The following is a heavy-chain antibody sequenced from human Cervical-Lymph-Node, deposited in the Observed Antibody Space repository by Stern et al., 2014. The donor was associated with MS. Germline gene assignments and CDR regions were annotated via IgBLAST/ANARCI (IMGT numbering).Heavy chain of an antibody. CDR2: VSYSGST. V-gene: IGHV4-59*12. D-gene: IGHD1-26*01. J-gene: IGHJ3*02. CDR3: ARKLNRGSYYDVFDI. Sequence: QVQLQESGPGLVKPSETLSLTCIVSGGSIRDYYWSWIRQPPGKGLAWIGYVSYSGSTNYNPSLMSRGTISVDTSQNQFSLRLISVTAADTAVYYCARKLNRGSYYDVFDIWGQGTMVTVSS. CDR1: GGSIRDYY.